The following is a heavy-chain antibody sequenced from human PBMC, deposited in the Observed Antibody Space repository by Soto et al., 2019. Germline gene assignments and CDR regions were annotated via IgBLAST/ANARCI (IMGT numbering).Heavy chain of an antibody. Sequence: GGSLRLSCASSVFTFSSYAMSCVRHSPGKWLEWVSAISGSGGSTYYADSVKGRFTISRDNSKNTLYLQMNSLRAEDTAVYYCANSLSITIFGVVISYYGMDVWGQGTTLTV. CDR2: ISGSGGST. J-gene: IGHJ6*02. D-gene: IGHD3-3*01. V-gene: IGHV3-23*01. CDR3: ANSLSITIFGVVISYYGMDV. CDR1: VFTFSSYA.